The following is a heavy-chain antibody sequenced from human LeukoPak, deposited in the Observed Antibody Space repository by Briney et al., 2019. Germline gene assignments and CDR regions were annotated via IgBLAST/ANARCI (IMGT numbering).Heavy chain of an antibody. CDR2: ISGSGGST. D-gene: IGHD4-17*01. Sequence: PGGSLRLSCAASGFTFSSYAMSWVRQAPGKGLEWVSAISGSGGSTYYADSVKGRFTISKDNAKNSLYLQMNSLRAEDTAVYYCARAGGSTVSYSDYWGQGTLVTVSS. CDR1: GFTFSSYA. J-gene: IGHJ4*02. CDR3: ARAGGSTVSYSDY. V-gene: IGHV3-23*01.